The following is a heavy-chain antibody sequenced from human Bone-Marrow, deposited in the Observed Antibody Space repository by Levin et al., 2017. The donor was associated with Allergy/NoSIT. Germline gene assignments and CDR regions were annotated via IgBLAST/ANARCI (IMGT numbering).Heavy chain of an antibody. J-gene: IGHJ4*02. D-gene: IGHD2-15*01. V-gene: IGHV3-23*01. CDR2: ISGDGRGT. CDR1: GFTFTNYA. CDR3: ANWVEGSRTYFDY. Sequence: GGSLRLSCAASGFTFTNYAMTWARQAPGKGLEWVSAISGDGRGTYYAASVKGRFTISRDNSKNTAFLQMNSLRAEDTAVYFCANWVEGSRTYFDYWGRGTLVTVS.